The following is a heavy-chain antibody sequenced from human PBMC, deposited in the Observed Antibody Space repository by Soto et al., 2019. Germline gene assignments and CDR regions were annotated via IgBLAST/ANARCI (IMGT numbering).Heavy chain of an antibody. CDR1: GFTFSNFP. J-gene: IGHJ4*02. CDR2: ISSSPSTK. V-gene: IGHV3-48*02. Sequence: EVQLVESGGGLVQPGGSLRLSCAASGFTFSNFPMNWVRQAPGKGLEWVSYISSSPSTKYYADSVRGRFTISRDDAKNSLYLQMNSLRDGDTAVYYCARRFDCWGQGTLVTVSS. CDR3: ARRFDC.